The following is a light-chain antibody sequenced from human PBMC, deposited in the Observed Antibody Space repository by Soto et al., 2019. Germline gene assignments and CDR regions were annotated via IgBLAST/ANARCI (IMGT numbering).Light chain of an antibody. J-gene: IGKJ1*01. CDR1: QSVGSY. V-gene: IGKV3-15*01. CDR2: GAS. CDR3: QQYGNWPA. Sequence: EIVLIQSPATLSLSPGERATLSCRASQSVGSYLAWYQQKPGQPPRLLIYGASTRATGIPARFSGSGSGTDFTLTISSLQSEDFAVYYCQQYGNWPAFGQGTKVDIK.